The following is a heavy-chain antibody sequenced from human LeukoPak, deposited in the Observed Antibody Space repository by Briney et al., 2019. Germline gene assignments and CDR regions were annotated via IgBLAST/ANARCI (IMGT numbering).Heavy chain of an antibody. CDR1: GFTFSSYS. CDR2: ISSSSSYI. D-gene: IGHD3-9*01. V-gene: IGHV3-21*01. CDR3: ARGYFDWLPHFDY. Sequence: GGSLRLSCAASGFTFSSYSMNWVRQAPGKGLEWVSSISSSSSYIYYADSVKRRFTISRDNAKNSLYLQMNSLKAEDTAVYYCARGYFDWLPHFDYWGQGTLVTVSS. J-gene: IGHJ4*02.